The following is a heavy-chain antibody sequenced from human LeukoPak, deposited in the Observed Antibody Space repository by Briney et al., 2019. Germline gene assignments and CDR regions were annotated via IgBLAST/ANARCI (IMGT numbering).Heavy chain of an antibody. J-gene: IGHJ4*02. CDR2: ISYDGSNK. Sequence: PGRSLRLSCAASGFTFGNYGMHWVRQAPGKGLEWVAVISYDGSNKYYADSVRGRFTISRDNSKNTLYLQMDSLKTEDTAMYYCAKGREMSTTPYDYWGQGTLVTVSS. CDR3: AKGREMSTTPYDY. V-gene: IGHV3-30*18. D-gene: IGHD5-24*01. CDR1: GFTFGNYG.